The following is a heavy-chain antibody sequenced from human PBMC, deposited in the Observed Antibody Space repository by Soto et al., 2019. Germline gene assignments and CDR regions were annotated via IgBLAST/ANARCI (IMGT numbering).Heavy chain of an antibody. J-gene: IGHJ3*01. CDR2: TYYRSKWYN. Sequence: SQTLSLTGAISGDSFSSNSATWNWIRQSPSRDLEWLGRTYYRSKWYNDYAVSVKSRITINPDTSKNQFSLQLNSVTPEDTAVYYCARDKNSSGWINAFDVWGQGTTVTVSS. CDR1: GDSFSSNSAT. V-gene: IGHV6-1*01. D-gene: IGHD6-19*01. CDR3: ARDKNSSGWINAFDV.